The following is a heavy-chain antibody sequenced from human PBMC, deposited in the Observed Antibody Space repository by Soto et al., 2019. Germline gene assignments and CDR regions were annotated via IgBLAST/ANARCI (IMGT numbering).Heavy chain of an antibody. Sequence: ASVKVSCKASGYTFVDYGFSWVRQAPGQGLEWMGWISAYYGTSHFAQNVQGRVTLTRDTSTSTVYMEMRRLRLDDTAMYYCVREIEVAGTVAFGYWGQGTRVTVSS. D-gene: IGHD6-19*01. CDR1: GYTFVDYG. CDR2: ISAYYGTS. J-gene: IGHJ4*02. CDR3: VREIEVAGTVAFGY. V-gene: IGHV1-18*01.